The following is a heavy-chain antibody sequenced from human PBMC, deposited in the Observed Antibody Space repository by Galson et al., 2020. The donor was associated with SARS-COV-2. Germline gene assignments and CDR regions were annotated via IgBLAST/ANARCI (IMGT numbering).Heavy chain of an antibody. CDR3: ARGRVATTVKCYYMDV. V-gene: IGHV4-34*01. CDR1: GGSLSGYY. D-gene: IGHD5-12*01. CDR2: INHSGST. J-gene: IGHJ6*03. Sequence: SQTLSLTCAVYGGSLSGYYWSWIRQPPGKGREWIGEINHSGSTNYNPSLKSRVTISVDTSKNQFSLKLSSVTAADTAVYYCARGRVATTVKCYYMDVWGKGTTVTVSS.